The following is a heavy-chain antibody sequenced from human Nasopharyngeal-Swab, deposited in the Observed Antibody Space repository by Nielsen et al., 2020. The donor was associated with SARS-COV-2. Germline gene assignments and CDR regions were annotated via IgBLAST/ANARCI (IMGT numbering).Heavy chain of an antibody. CDR2: INPDGSST. J-gene: IGHJ6*02. Sequence: AGGLRLASAFCGLSVTSFSLGWDRQAPGKGLVWVSRINPDGSSTDYAGSVKGRFTISRDNAKNTLYLQMSSLRAEETAVYYCARSRSAMDVWGQGTTVTVSS. CDR3: ARSRSAMDV. V-gene: IGHV3-74*01. CDR1: GLSVTSFS.